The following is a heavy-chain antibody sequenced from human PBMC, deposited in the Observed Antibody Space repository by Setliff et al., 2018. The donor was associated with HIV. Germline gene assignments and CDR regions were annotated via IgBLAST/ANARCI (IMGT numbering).Heavy chain of an antibody. J-gene: IGHJ4*02. CDR2: IIHSGRT. CDR1: GGSLRDHD. V-gene: IGHV4-34*12. CDR3: ARQVGNKVLFDS. D-gene: IGHD7-27*01. Sequence: PSETLSLTCAVYGGSLRDHDWSWIRQTPRKGLEWIGEIIHSGRTNYNPSLKSRVTVSRDTSKNQLSLKVTSLTAADTAVYYCARQVGNKVLFDSWGQGTLVTVSS.